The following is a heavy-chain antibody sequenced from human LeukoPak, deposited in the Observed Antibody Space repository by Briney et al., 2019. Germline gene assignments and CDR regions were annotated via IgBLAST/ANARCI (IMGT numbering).Heavy chain of an antibody. CDR3: AKQRYSSGWYFDY. CDR1: GASISTYY. CDR2: IYYSGST. D-gene: IGHD6-19*01. J-gene: IGHJ4*02. V-gene: IGHV4-59*08. Sequence: SETLSLTCSVSGASISTYYWSWIRQPPGKGLEWIGYIYYSGSTNHNPSLKSRVTISVDTSKNQFSLKLSSVTAADTAVYYCAKQRYSSGWYFDYWGQGTLVTVSS.